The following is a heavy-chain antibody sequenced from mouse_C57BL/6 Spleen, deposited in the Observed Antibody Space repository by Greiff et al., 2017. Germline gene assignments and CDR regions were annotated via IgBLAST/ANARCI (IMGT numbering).Heavy chain of an antibody. CDR1: GYTFTSYW. D-gene: IGHD2-3*01. V-gene: IGHV1-64*01. Sequence: QVHVKQSGAELVKPGASVKLSCKASGYTFTSYWMHWVKQRPGQGLEWIGMIHPNSGSTNYNEKFKSKATLTVDKSSSTAYMQLSSLTSEDSAVYYCAREGYDGYYVGYAMDYWGQGTSVTVSS. CDR2: IHPNSGST. J-gene: IGHJ4*01. CDR3: AREGYDGYYVGYAMDY.